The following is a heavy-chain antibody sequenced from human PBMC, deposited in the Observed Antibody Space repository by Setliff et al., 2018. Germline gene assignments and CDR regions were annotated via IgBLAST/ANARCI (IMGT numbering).Heavy chain of an antibody. V-gene: IGHV5-51*01. J-gene: IGHJ3*02. D-gene: IGHD2-15*01. Sequence: GESLKISCKGSGYSFANSWIAWVRQMPGKGLEWMGVIYAGDSDTRYRPSFQGQVTISFDKSTSTAYLQWSSLKASDTAMYYCARLKYCSGGNCYGYAFDIWGQGTLVTVSS. CDR3: ARLKYCSGGNCYGYAFDI. CDR2: IYAGDSDT. CDR1: GYSFANSW.